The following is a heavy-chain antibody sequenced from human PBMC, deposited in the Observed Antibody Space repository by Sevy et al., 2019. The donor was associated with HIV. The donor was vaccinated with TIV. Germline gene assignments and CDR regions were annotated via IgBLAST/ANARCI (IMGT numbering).Heavy chain of an antibody. Sequence: GGSLRLSCAASGFTFSSYDMHWVRQATGKGLEWVSSIGSPVDTYYPGSVKGRFTISRENAKNALYLQVKSLRAGDTAVYYCARGGYGARSFYPYYYYGMYVWGQGPTVTVSS. V-gene: IGHV3-13*01. CDR3: ARGGYGARSFYPYYYYGMYV. J-gene: IGHJ6*02. D-gene: IGHD3-10*01. CDR2: IGSPVDT. CDR1: GFTFSSYD.